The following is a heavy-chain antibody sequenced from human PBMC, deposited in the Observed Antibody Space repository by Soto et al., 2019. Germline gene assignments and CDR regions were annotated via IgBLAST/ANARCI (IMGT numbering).Heavy chain of an antibody. J-gene: IGHJ4*02. D-gene: IGHD6-19*01. CDR1: GFTFSSYA. V-gene: IGHV3-23*01. Sequence: GGSLRLSCAASGFTFSSYAMSWVRQAPGKGLEWVSAISGSGGSTYYADSVKGRFTISRDNSKNTLYLQMNSLRAEDTAVYYCAKDYSSGWPVICSVDYWGQGTLVTVSS. CDR2: ISGSGGST. CDR3: AKDYSSGWPVICSVDY.